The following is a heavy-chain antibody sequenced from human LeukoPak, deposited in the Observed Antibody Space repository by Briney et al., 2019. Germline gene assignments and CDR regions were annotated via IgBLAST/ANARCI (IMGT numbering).Heavy chain of an antibody. D-gene: IGHD6-19*01. CDR1: GGSISSYY. CDR2: IYYSGST. Sequence: SETLSLTCTVSGGSISSYYWSWIRQPPGKGLEWIGYIYYSGSTNYNPSLKSRVTISVDTSKNQFSLKLSSVTAADTAVYYCARDAVAGRRVDNWFDPWGQGTLVTVSS. CDR3: ARDAVAGRRVDNWFDP. V-gene: IGHV4-59*01. J-gene: IGHJ5*02.